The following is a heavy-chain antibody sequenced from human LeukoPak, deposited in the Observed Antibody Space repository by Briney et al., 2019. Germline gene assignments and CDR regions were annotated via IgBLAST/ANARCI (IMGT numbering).Heavy chain of an antibody. CDR3: ASVVPAAMGYYYGMDV. Sequence: PSETLSLTCTVSGGSISSYYWSWIRQPPGKGLEWIGYIYYSGSTNYNPSLKSRVTISVDTSKNQFSLKLSSVTAADTAVYYCASVVPAAMGYYYGMDVWGQGTTVTVSS. CDR1: GGSISSYY. V-gene: IGHV4-59*08. CDR2: IYYSGST. D-gene: IGHD2-2*01. J-gene: IGHJ6*02.